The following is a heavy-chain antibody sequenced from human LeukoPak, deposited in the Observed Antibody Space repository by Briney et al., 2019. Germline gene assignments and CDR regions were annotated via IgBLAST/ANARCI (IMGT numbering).Heavy chain of an antibody. CDR1: GGSISSGDYY. CDR3: ARASGPLDSSLYYFDY. Sequence: SETLSLTCTVSGGSISSGDYYWNWIRQPPGKGLEWTGYIYYSGSTYYNPSLKSRVTISVDTSKNQFSLKLSSVTAADTAVYYCARASGPLDSSLYYFDYWGQGTLVTVSS. V-gene: IGHV4-30-4*01. D-gene: IGHD3-22*01. J-gene: IGHJ4*02. CDR2: IYYSGST.